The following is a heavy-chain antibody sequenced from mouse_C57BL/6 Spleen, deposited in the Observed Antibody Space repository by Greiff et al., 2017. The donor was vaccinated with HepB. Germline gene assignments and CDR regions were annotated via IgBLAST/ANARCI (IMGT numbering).Heavy chain of an antibody. CDR3: ASGGSRFAY. Sequence: EVKLQESGPGLVKPSQSLSLTCSVTGYSITSGYYWNWIRQFPGTKLEWMGYISYDGSNNYNPSLKNRISITRDTSKNQFFLKLNSVTTEDTATYYCASGGSRFAYWGQGTLVTVSA. D-gene: IGHD1-1*02. V-gene: IGHV3-6*01. CDR2: ISYDGSN. CDR1: GYSITSGYY. J-gene: IGHJ3*01.